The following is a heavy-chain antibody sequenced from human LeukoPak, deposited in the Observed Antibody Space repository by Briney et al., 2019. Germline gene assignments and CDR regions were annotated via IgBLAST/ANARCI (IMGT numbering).Heavy chain of an antibody. CDR1: GFTFSSYG. Sequence: GGSLRLSCAASGFTFSSYGMSWVRQAPGKGLEWVSAISGSGASTYYADSVKGRFTISRDNSKNTLYLQVNSLRAEDPAVYYCAKGLQSSSGFQWGQGTLVTVSS. D-gene: IGHD6-19*01. CDR3: AKGLQSSSGFQ. J-gene: IGHJ4*02. V-gene: IGHV3-23*01. CDR2: ISGSGAST.